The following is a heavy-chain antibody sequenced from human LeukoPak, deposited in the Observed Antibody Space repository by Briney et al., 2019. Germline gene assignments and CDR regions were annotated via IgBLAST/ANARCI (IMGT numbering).Heavy chain of an antibody. CDR2: ISGSGGST. CDR3: AKEAFRRSPYSSSWYSFGY. J-gene: IGHJ4*02. Sequence: GGSLRLSCAASGFTFSSYAMSWVRQAPGKGLEWVSAISGSGGSTYYADSVKGRSTISRDNSKNTLYLQMNSLRAEDTAVYYCAKEAFRRSPYSSSWYSFGYWGQGTLVTVSS. D-gene: IGHD6-13*01. CDR1: GFTFSSYA. V-gene: IGHV3-23*01.